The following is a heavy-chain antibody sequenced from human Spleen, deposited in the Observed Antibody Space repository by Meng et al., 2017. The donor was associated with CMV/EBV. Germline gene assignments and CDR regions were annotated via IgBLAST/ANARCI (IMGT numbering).Heavy chain of an antibody. J-gene: IGHJ4*02. CDR1: GGSFSGYY. V-gene: IGHV4-34*01. CDR2: INHSGST. D-gene: IGHD3-16*01. Sequence: SETLSLTCAVYGGSFSGYYWSWIRQPPGKGLEWIGEINHSGSTNYNPSLKSRVTISVDTSKNQFSLKLSSVTAADTAVYYCARDLSNPGGGYWGQGTLVTVSS. CDR3: ARDLSNPGGGY.